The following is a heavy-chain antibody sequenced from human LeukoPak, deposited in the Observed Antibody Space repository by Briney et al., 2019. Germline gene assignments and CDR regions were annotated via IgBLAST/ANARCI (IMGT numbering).Heavy chain of an antibody. D-gene: IGHD2-15*01. Sequence: GSLRLSCAASGFTLSRYWMLWARQAPGKGLVWVSRISSDGSFTTYADSVKGRFTNSRDNAKNTLYLQMSSLRAEDTAVYYCARDDGSGVDYWGQGTLVTVSS. CDR3: ARDDGSGVDY. J-gene: IGHJ4*02. V-gene: IGHV3-74*03. CDR1: GFTLSRYW. CDR2: ISSDGSFT.